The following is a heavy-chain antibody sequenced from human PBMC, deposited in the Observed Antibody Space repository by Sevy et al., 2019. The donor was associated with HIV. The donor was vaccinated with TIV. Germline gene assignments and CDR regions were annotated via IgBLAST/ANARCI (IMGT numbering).Heavy chain of an antibody. D-gene: IGHD2-2*01. V-gene: IGHV3-30*18. CDR3: AKDWALDIVIVPSGMPAN. J-gene: IGHJ4*02. CDR2: ISYDGSKR. Sequence: GVSLRLSCAASGFSFTTYGMHWVRQAPGKGLEWVAVISYDGSKRYYSDSVKGRFTISRDNSKNTLYLQMNSLRAEDTAVYYCAKDWALDIVIVPSGMPANWGQGTLVIVSS. CDR1: GFSFTTYG.